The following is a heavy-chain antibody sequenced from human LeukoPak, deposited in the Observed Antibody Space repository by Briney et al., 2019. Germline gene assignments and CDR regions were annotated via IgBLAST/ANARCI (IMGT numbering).Heavy chain of an antibody. CDR1: GFPFSNYW. CDR2: INSDGINT. V-gene: IGHV3-74*01. D-gene: IGHD3-22*01. Sequence: GGSLRLSFAASGFPFSNYWMHWVRPAPGKGLVWVSRINSDGINTSYADSVKGRFTISRDNAKNTLNLQMNSLRAEDTAVYYCARDLGQYYDTSDNWFDPWGQGTLVTVSS. CDR3: ARDLGQYYDTSDNWFDP. J-gene: IGHJ5*02.